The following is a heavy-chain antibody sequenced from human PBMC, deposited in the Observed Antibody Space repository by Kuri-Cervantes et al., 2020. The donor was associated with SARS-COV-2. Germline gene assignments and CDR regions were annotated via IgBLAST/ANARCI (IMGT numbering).Heavy chain of an antibody. CDR3: ALGYWGSGYPRNYYHMDV. V-gene: IGHV1-69*13. J-gene: IGHJ6*03. D-gene: IGHD3-22*01. CDR1: GGTFSSYA. Sequence: SVKVSCKASGGTFSSYAISWVRQAPGQGLEWMGGIIPIFGTANYVQKFQGRVTITADESTSTAYMELSSLRSEDTAVYYCALGYWGSGYPRNYYHMDVWGKGTTVTVSS. CDR2: IIPIFGTA.